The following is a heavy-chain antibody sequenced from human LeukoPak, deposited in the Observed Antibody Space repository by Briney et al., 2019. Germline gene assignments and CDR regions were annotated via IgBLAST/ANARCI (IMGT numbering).Heavy chain of an antibody. CDR3: ARGRGYSGYDLDWYFDL. CDR1: AYTFTSYA. Sequence: ASVKVSCKASAYTFTSYAISWMRQAPGQGLEWMGWISVYNGNTNYAQKFQGRVTMTTDTSTNTVYMELRSLRFDDTAVYYCARGRGYSGYDLDWYFDLWGRGTLVTVSS. J-gene: IGHJ2*01. D-gene: IGHD5-12*01. V-gene: IGHV1-18*01. CDR2: ISVYNGNT.